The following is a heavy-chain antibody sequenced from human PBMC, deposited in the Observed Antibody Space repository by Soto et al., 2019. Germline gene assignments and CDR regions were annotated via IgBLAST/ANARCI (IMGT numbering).Heavy chain of an antibody. CDR1: GYTFTSYA. Sequence: ASVKVSCKASGYTFTSYAMHWVRQAPGQRFEWMGWINAGNGNTKYSQKFQGRVTFTRDTSASTAYMELSSLRSEDTAVYYCARLVVVVAGHQANWFDPWGQGTLVTVSS. CDR3: ARLVVVVAGHQANWFDP. J-gene: IGHJ5*02. D-gene: IGHD2-15*01. V-gene: IGHV1-3*01. CDR2: INAGNGNT.